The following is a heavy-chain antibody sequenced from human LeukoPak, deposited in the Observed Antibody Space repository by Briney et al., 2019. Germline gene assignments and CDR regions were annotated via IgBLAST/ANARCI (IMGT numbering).Heavy chain of an antibody. CDR3: ARGLSGHYFYYMDV. D-gene: IGHD3-3*01. V-gene: IGHV1-69*05. Sequence: ASVKVSCKASGGTFSSYAICWVRQAPGQGLEWMGRIIPIFGTANYAQKFQGRVTITTDESTSTAYMELSSLRSEDTAVYYCARGLSGHYFYYMDVWGKGTTVTVSS. CDR2: IIPIFGTA. CDR1: GGTFSSYA. J-gene: IGHJ6*03.